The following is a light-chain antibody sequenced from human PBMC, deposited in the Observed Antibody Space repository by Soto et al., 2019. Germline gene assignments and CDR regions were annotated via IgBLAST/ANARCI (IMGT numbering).Light chain of an antibody. Sequence: THSAVALSVSPGDRVTHSCRASQSVYINLAWYQQKPGQAPRLLIYGASTWDTDVPGRFSGRGSGTEFTLTLSSLQPEDVAVYYCPQYASPPRPFGEGTKVAIK. CDR2: GAS. V-gene: IGKV3-15*01. CDR3: PQYASPPRP. J-gene: IGKJ1*01. CDR1: QSVYIN.